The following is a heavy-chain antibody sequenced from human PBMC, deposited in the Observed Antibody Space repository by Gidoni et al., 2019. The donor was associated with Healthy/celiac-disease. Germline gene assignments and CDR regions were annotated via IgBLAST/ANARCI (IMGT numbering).Heavy chain of an antibody. CDR3: ARDRTTYYYDSSGYYPPAAFDI. J-gene: IGHJ3*02. D-gene: IGHD3-22*01. Sequence: QVQLQESGPGLVKPSETLSLTCTVSGGSISSYYWIWIRQPPGKGLEWIGYIYYSGSTNYNPSLKSRVTISVDTSKNQFSLKLSSVTAADTAVYYCARDRTTYYYDSSGYYPPAAFDIWGQGTMVTVSS. CDR1: GGSISSYY. V-gene: IGHV4-59*01. CDR2: IYYSGST.